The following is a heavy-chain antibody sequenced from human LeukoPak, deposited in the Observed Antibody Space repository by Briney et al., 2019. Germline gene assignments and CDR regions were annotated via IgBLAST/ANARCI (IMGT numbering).Heavy chain of an antibody. CDR1: GVSFSGYY. CDR3: ARAHYDYVWGSYRLVFDY. D-gene: IGHD3-16*02. J-gene: IGHJ4*02. Sequence: SETLSLTCAVYGVSFSGYYWSWIRQPPGKGLEWIGEINHSGSTNYNPSLKSRVTISVDTSKNQFSLKLSSVTAADTAVYYCARAHYDYVWGSYRLVFDYWGQGTLVTVSS. CDR2: INHSGST. V-gene: IGHV4-34*01.